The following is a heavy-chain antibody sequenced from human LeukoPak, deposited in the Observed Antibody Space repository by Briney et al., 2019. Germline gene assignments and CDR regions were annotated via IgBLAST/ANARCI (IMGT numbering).Heavy chain of an antibody. CDR1: GYSFTNYW. Sequence: GESLKISCKDSGYSFTNYWIDWVRQMPGKGLEWMGIISPRDSDTRYSPSFQGQVTISVDKSISTAYLQWSSLKASDTAMYYCARRSNYADHWGQGTLVTVSS. CDR3: ARRSNYADH. J-gene: IGHJ4*02. CDR2: ISPRDSDT. D-gene: IGHD3-10*01. V-gene: IGHV5-51*01.